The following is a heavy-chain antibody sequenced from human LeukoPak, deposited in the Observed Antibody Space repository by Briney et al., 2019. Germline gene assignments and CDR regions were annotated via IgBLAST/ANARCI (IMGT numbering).Heavy chain of an antibody. CDR2: INPSGGST. J-gene: IGHJ4*02. V-gene: IGHV1-46*01. CDR3: ASSPYYYDSSGGGYFDY. Sequence: ASVKVSCKASGYTFTSYYMHWVRQAPGQGLEWMGIINPSGGSTSYAQKFQGRVTMTRDTSTSTVYMELSSLRSEDTAVYYCASSPYYYDSSGGGYFDYWGQGTLVTVSS. D-gene: IGHD3-22*01. CDR1: GYTFTSYY.